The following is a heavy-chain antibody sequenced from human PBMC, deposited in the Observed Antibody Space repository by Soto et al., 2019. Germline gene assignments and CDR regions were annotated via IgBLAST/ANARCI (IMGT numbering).Heavy chain of an antibody. CDR1: GFTFSSDA. V-gene: IGHV3-30-3*01. D-gene: IGHD3-3*01. J-gene: IGHJ6*02. CDR2: ISYDGSNK. CDR3: ARGNVYYDFWSGYLDYYYYGMDV. Sequence: GGSLRLSCAASGFTFSSDAMHWVRQAPGKGLEWVAVISYDGSNKYYADSVKGRFTISRDNSKNTLYLQMNSLRAEDTAVYYCARGNVYYDFWSGYLDYYYYGMDVWGQGTTVTVSS.